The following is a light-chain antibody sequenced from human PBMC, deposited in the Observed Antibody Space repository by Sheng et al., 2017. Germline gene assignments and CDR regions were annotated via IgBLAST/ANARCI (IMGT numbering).Light chain of an antibody. Sequence: QSALTQPPSASGSPGHSVTISCTGTSSDVGGYNYVSWYQQHPGKAPKLMIYDVSKRPSGVPDRFSGSKSGNTASLTVSGLQAEDEADYYCNSYAGSRGVFGGGTKLTVL. CDR2: DVS. V-gene: IGLV2-8*01. J-gene: IGLJ3*02. CDR3: NSYAGSRGV. CDR1: SSDVGGYNY.